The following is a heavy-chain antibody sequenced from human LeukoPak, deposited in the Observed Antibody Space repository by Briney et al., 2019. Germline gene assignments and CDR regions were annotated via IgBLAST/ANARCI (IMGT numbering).Heavy chain of an antibody. CDR1: GYTFTSYG. J-gene: IGHJ4*02. V-gene: IGHV1-18*01. CDR3: ARDPPPYYYDSSGRTFDY. CDR2: ISAYNGNT. D-gene: IGHD3-22*01. Sequence: ASVKVSCKASGYTFTSYGISWVRQAPGQGLEWMGWISAYNGNTNYAQKLQGRVTMTTDTSTSTAYMELRSLRSDDTAVYYCARDPPPYYYDSSGRTFDYWGQGTLVTVSS.